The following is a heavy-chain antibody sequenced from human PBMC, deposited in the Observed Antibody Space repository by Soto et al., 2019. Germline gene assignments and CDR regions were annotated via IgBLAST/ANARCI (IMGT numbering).Heavy chain of an antibody. CDR3: ARAGTYSSSLYYYYGMDV. CDR2: ISSSSSYT. V-gene: IGHV3-11*06. J-gene: IGHJ6*02. D-gene: IGHD6-6*01. CDR1: GFTFSDYY. Sequence: QVQLVESGGGLVKPGGSLRLSCAASGFTFSDYYMSWIRQAPGKGLEWVSYISSSSSYTNYADSVKGRFTISRDNAMNSLYLQMNSLRAEDTAVYYCARAGTYSSSLYYYYGMDVWGQGTTVTVSS.